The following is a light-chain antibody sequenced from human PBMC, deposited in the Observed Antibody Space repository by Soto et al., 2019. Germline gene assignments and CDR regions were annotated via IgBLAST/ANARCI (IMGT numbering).Light chain of an antibody. V-gene: IGKV3-15*01. CDR2: AAS. J-gene: IGKJ4*02. CDR3: QQYNNWPPLT. CDR1: QSVRTN. Sequence: EVVVTQSPATLSVSLGGRATLSCRASQSVRTNLAWYQQKPGQAPRLLIYAASTRATGVPARFSGSGSGTEFTLTITSLQSEDFAAYYCQQYNNWPPLTFGGGTKLEVK.